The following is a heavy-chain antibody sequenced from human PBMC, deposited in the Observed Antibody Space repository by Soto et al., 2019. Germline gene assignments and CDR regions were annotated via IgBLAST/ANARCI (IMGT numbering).Heavy chain of an antibody. J-gene: IGHJ4*02. Sequence: EVQLVESGGGLVKPGGSLRLSCAASGFTFSSYSMNWVRQAPGKGLEWVSSISSSSSYIYYADSVKGRFTISRVNAKNSLYLQMNSLRAEDTAVYYCARVSRDGDDYWGQGTLVTVSS. CDR2: ISSSSSYI. CDR1: GFTFSSYS. V-gene: IGHV3-21*01. CDR3: ARVSRDGDDY.